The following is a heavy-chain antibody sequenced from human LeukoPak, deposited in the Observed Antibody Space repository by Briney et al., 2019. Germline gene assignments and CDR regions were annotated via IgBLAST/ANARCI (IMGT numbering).Heavy chain of an antibody. V-gene: IGHV3-30*02. CDR2: IRYDGSNT. D-gene: IGHD2-15*01. Sequence: GGSLRLSCEASGFTFSSYDMHWVRQAPGKGLEWVAFIRYDGSNTYYADSVKGRFTISRDNSKNTLYLQMNSLRAEDTAVFYCAKGYSVVVTTVEYYFDYWGQGTLVTVSS. CDR3: AKGYSVVVTTVEYYFDY. J-gene: IGHJ4*02. CDR1: GFTFSSYD.